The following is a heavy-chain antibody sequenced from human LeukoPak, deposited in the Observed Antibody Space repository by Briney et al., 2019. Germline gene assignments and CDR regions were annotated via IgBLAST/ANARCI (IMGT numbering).Heavy chain of an antibody. CDR2: ISGSGGST. D-gene: IGHD3-10*01. Sequence: GGSLRLSCAASGFTFSSYAMSWVRQAPGKGLEWVSAISGSGGSTYYADSVKGRFTISRDNSKNTPYLQMNSLRAEDTAVYYCAKVPSLSEFYFDYWGQGTLVTVSS. V-gene: IGHV3-23*01. CDR3: AKVPSLSEFYFDY. J-gene: IGHJ4*02. CDR1: GFTFSSYA.